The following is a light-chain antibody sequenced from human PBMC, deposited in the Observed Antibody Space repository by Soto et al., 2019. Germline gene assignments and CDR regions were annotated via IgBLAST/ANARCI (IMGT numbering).Light chain of an antibody. CDR1: QSVSSN. J-gene: IGKJ4*01. CDR2: GVS. CDR3: QQYSNWPLT. Sequence: EIVMTQSPATLSVSPGERATLSCRASQSVSSNLAWYQQKPGQAPRLLIYGVSIRATGVPSRFSGSGSGTEFTLTISSLQSEDFAVYYCQQYSNWPLTFGGGTKV. V-gene: IGKV3-15*01.